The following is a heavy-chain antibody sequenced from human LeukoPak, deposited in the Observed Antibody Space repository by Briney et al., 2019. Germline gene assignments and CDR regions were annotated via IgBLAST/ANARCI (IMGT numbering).Heavy chain of an antibody. CDR3: ARHPPNRGAVDY. J-gene: IGHJ4*02. V-gene: IGHV4-61*01. CDR2: VYDSGST. Sequence: PSETLSLTCTVSGGSLSSGSYYWSWVRQPPGKGLEWIGHVYDSGSTTHNPSLKSRVAISLDTSKNQFSLKLSSVTAAGTAVYYCARHPPNRGAVDYWGQGTLVTVSS. D-gene: IGHD6-19*01. CDR1: GGSLSSGSYY.